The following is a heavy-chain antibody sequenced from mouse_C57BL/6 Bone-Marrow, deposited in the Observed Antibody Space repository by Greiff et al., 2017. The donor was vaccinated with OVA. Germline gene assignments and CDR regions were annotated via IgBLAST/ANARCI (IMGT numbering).Heavy chain of an antibody. CDR3: ARGRELGTYFDV. CDR1: GYSFTDYN. V-gene: IGHV1-39*01. J-gene: IGHJ1*03. Sequence: EVQLQQSGPELVKPGASVKLSCKASGYSFTDYNMNWVKQSNGKSLEWIGVINPNYGTTSYNQKFKGKATLTVDHSSSTAYMQLNSLTSEDSAVYYCARGRELGTYFDVWGRGTAITVSS. CDR2: INPNYGTT. D-gene: IGHD4-1*01.